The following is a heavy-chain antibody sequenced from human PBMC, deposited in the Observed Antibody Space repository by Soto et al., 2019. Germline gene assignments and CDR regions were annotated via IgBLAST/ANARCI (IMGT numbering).Heavy chain of an antibody. J-gene: IGHJ4*02. Sequence: EVQLLESGGGLVQPGGSLRLSCAASGFTFSNYAMSWVRQAPGEGLEWVSGISGSGENTYYADSVKGRFTISRDNAKNTLYLQMNSLRAEDTAVYYCGKDWAATISLPLVYWGQGTLVTVSS. V-gene: IGHV3-23*01. CDR1: GFTFSNYA. CDR2: ISGSGENT. CDR3: GKDWAATISLPLVY. D-gene: IGHD4-17*01.